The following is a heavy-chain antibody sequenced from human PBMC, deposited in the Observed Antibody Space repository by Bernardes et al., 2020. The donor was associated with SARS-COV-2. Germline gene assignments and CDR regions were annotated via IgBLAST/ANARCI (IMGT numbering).Heavy chain of an antibody. Sequence: GGSLRLSCEASGFIFSDCGMHWVRQSPGKGLEWVAVVTYAGEKRYGGSGRGRFTISRDNFKKTLDPQMNNLRVDDTAVYYCVKESSYGAYRTADYWGHGTLVTVSS. D-gene: IGHD3-16*01. J-gene: IGHJ4*01. V-gene: IGHV3-30*18. CDR3: VKESSYGAYRTADY. CDR1: GFIFSDCG. CDR2: VTYAGEK.